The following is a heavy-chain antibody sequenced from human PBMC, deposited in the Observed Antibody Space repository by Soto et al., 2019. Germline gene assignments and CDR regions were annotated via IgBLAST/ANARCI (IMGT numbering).Heavy chain of an antibody. V-gene: IGHV4-31*03. D-gene: IGHD7-27*01. Sequence: QVQLQESGPGLVKPSQTLSLTCTVSGGSISSGGYYWSCIRQHPGKGLEWIGYIYYNGDTYYNPSLKRRVSISIGTSKNQSCLRLTSVTAADTAVYYCARSHRDNWGSPDYFDYWGQGTLVTVSS. CDR2: IYYNGDT. CDR3: ARSHRDNWGSPDYFDY. CDR1: GGSISSGGYY. J-gene: IGHJ4*02.